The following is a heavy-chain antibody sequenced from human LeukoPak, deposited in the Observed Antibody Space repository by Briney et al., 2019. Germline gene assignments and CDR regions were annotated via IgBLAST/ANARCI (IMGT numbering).Heavy chain of an antibody. J-gene: IGHJ5*02. V-gene: IGHV4-30-2*01. CDR2: IYHSGST. Sequence: PSETLSLTCTVSGGSISSGGYYWSWIRQPPGKGLEWIGYIYHSGSTYYNPSLKSRVTISVDRSKNQFSLKLSSVTAADTAVYYCARVARALGYCSSTSCYTSGPRGVAWLDPWGQGTLVTVSS. D-gene: IGHD2-2*02. CDR3: ARVARALGYCSSTSCYTSGPRGVAWLDP. CDR1: GGSISSGGYY.